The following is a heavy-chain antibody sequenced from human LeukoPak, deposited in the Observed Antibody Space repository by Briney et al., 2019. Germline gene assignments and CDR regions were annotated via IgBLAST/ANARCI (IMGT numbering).Heavy chain of an antibody. J-gene: IGHJ4*02. CDR2: IYYSGST. D-gene: IGHD5-24*01. CDR1: GGSMSSYY. CDR3: ATSTDGYKPLDY. Sequence: PSETLSLTCTVSGGSMSSYYWSWIRQPPGKRLEWIGYIYYSGSTNYNPSLKSRVTISVDTSKNQFSLKLSSVTAADTAVYYCATSTDGYKPLDYWGQGTLVTVSS. V-gene: IGHV4-59*01.